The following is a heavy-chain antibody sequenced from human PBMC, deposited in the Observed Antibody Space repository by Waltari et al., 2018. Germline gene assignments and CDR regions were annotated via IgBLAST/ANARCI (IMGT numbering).Heavy chain of an antibody. D-gene: IGHD2-15*01. CDR2: IYPGGDT. CDR3: ARRGRLSSYFFDY. CDR1: GYSISGGDF. J-gene: IGHJ4*02. V-gene: IGHV4-38-2*01. Sequence: QLHLQESGPGLLKPSETLSLTCAVSGYSISGGDFWGIRQPPGKGLEWIGSIYPGGDTYFNPSLKSRVTISVDKSKNQYSLNLRSMTAADTAVYYCARRGRLSSYFFDYWGQGTLVTVSS.